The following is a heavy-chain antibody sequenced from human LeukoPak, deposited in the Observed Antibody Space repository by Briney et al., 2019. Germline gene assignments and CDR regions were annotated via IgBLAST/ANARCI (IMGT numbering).Heavy chain of an antibody. CDR2: ISGSGGST. CDR3: AKDRAAAGTHSFDY. J-gene: IGHJ4*02. Sequence: PGGSLRLSCAASGFTFSSYAINWVRQAPGKGLEWVSAISGSGGSTYYADSVKGRFTISSDNSKNTLYLQMNSLRAEDTAVYYCAKDRAAAGTHSFDYWGQGTLVTVSS. V-gene: IGHV3-23*01. D-gene: IGHD6-13*01. CDR1: GFTFSSYA.